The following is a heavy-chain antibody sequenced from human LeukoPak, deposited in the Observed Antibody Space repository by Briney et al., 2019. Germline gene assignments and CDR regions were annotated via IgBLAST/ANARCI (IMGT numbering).Heavy chain of an antibody. D-gene: IGHD3-22*01. J-gene: IGHJ4*02. CDR1: GASISSYY. V-gene: IGHV4-59*01. Sequence: SETLSLTCTVSGASISSYYWSWIRQPPGKGLEWIGDIYYSGSIKYNPSLKSRVTMSVDTSKNQFSLKLSSVTAADTAIYYCARENPSGYYNRPIDYWGLGTLATVSS. CDR2: IYYSGSI. CDR3: ARENPSGYYNRPIDY.